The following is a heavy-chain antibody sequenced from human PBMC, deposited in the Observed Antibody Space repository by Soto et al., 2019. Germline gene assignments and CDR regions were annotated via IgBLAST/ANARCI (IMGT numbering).Heavy chain of an antibody. CDR3: ARLYTGYEAFDY. V-gene: IGHV4-30-4*01. CDR2: IYYSGST. Sequence: SETLSLTCSVSGGSINSGDYYWSWIRQSPGKGLEWIGYIYYSGSTYYNPSLKSRSTISIDTSKNQFFLDVDSVTAADTAVYYCARLYTGYEAFDYWGQGTPETGS. D-gene: IGHD5-12*01. CDR1: GGSINSGDYY. J-gene: IGHJ4*02.